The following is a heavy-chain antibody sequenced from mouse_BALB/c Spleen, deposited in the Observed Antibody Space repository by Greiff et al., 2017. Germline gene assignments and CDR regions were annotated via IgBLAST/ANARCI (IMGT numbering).Heavy chain of an antibody. V-gene: IGHV5-12-1*01. J-gene: IGHJ4*01. Sequence: EVKVEESGGGLVKPGGSLKLSCAASGFAFSSYDMSWVRQTPEKRLEWVAYISSGGGSTYYPDTVKGRFTISRDNAKNTLYLQMSSLKSEDTAMYYCARPLYYGNYNYAMDYWGQGTSVTVSS. CDR2: ISSGGGST. CDR3: ARPLYYGNYNYAMDY. CDR1: GFAFSSYD. D-gene: IGHD2-1*01.